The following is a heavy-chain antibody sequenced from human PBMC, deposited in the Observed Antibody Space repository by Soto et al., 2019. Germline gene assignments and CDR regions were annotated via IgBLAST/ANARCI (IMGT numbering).Heavy chain of an antibody. CDR2: FYYSGST. D-gene: IGHD4-17*01. CDR1: GGSISSYY. Sequence: SETLSLTCTVPGGSISSYYWSWIRQPPGKGLEWIGYFYYSGSTSYNPSLKSRVTISVDTSKNQFSLKLSSVTAADTAVYYCARDQNGDYSAFDIWGQGTMVTVSS. V-gene: IGHV4-59*01. CDR3: ARDQNGDYSAFDI. J-gene: IGHJ3*02.